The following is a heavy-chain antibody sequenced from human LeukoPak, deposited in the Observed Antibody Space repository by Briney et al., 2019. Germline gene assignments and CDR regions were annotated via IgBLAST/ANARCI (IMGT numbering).Heavy chain of an antibody. Sequence: GGSLRLSCAASGFTFSSYWMSWVRQAPGKGLEWVANIKQDGSEKYYVDSVKGRFTISRDNAKNSLYLQMNSLRAEDTAVYYCAGVGVLLWFGELLTPYDAFDIWGQGTMVTVSS. CDR2: IKQDGSEK. CDR1: GFTFSSYW. J-gene: IGHJ3*02. V-gene: IGHV3-7*01. CDR3: AGVGVLLWFGELLTPYDAFDI. D-gene: IGHD3-10*01.